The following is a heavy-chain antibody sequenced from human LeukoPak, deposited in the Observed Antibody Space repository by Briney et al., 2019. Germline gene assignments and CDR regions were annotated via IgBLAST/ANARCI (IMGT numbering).Heavy chain of an antibody. CDR1: GFTFSSYA. D-gene: IGHD5-12*01. CDR2: ISSSSRYI. J-gene: IGHJ6*02. Sequence: GGSLRLSCAASGFTFSSYAMSWVRQAPGKGLEWVSSISSSSRYIYYADSVKGRFTISRDNAKNSLYLQMNSLRAEDTAVYYCARDEVDSQNHYYGMDVWGQGTTVTVSS. CDR3: ARDEVDSQNHYYGMDV. V-gene: IGHV3-21*01.